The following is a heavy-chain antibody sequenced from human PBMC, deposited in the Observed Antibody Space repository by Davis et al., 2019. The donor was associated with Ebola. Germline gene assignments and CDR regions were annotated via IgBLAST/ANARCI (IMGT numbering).Heavy chain of an antibody. CDR3: AKDRKYSYGYEADY. CDR2: ISSSSSYM. V-gene: IGHV3-21*01. Sequence: GESLKISCAVSGFTFSTHSVNWVRQAPGKGLEWVSSISSSSSYMYYADSVKGRFTISRDNAKNSLYLQMNSLRAEDTAVYYCAKDRKYSYGYEADYWGQGTLVTVSS. D-gene: IGHD5-18*01. J-gene: IGHJ4*02. CDR1: GFTFSTHS.